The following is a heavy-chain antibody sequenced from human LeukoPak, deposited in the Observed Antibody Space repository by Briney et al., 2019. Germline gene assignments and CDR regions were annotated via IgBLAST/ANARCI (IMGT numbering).Heavy chain of an antibody. D-gene: IGHD2-2*01. V-gene: IGHV4-34*01. CDR2: INHSGGT. Sequence: SETLSLTCAVYGGSFSGYYWSWIRQPPGKGLEWIGEINHSGGTNYNPSLKSRVTISVDTSKNQFSLKLSSVTAADTAVYYCASRGYCSSTSCHQNDYWGQGTLVTVSS. CDR3: ASRGYCSSTSCHQNDY. J-gene: IGHJ4*02. CDR1: GGSFSGYY.